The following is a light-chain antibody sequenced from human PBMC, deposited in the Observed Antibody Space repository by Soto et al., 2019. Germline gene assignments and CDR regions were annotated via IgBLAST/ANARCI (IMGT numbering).Light chain of an antibody. V-gene: IGLV2-14*01. J-gene: IGLJ1*01. CDR1: SSDVGGYNY. CDR3: SSYTSSTTYV. CDR2: DVN. Sequence: QSVLTQPASVSGSPGQSIAISCTGTSSDVGGYNYVSWYQQHPGKAPKLMVYDVNDRPSGVSDRFSGSKSGNTASLTISGLQAEDEADYYCSSYTSSTTYVFGTGTKATAL.